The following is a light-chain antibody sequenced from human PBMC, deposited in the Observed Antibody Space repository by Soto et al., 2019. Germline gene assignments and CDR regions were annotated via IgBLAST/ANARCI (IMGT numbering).Light chain of an antibody. CDR3: QDFGSLPYT. CDR1: QSVTSSH. Sequence: ELVLTQSPGTLSLSPGERATLSCRASQSVTSSHLAWYQQKPGQAPRLLIYAASTRATGVPDRFSGSGSGTGFTLTISRLEPEDFAVFYCQDFGSLPYTFGQGTKVQIK. V-gene: IGKV3-20*01. J-gene: IGKJ2*01. CDR2: AAS.